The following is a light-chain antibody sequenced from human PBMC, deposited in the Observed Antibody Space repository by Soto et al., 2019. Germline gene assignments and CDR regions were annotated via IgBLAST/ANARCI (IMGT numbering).Light chain of an antibody. CDR3: QQYGSSPLT. V-gene: IGKV3-20*01. J-gene: IGKJ4*01. Sequence: ENGLRQSPGTVSLSPGERGTLSCGASQSVSRSCLAWYQQKPGQAPRLLIYGASSRATGIPDRFSGSGSGTDFTLTISRLEPEDFAVYYCQQYGSSPLTFGGGTKVEIK. CDR1: QSVSRSC. CDR2: GAS.